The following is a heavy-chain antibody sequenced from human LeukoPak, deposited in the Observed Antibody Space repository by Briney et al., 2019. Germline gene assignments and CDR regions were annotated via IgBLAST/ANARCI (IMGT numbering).Heavy chain of an antibody. CDR2: ISGSGGST. Sequence: GGSLRLSCAASGFTFSSYAMSWVRQAPGKGLEWVSAISGSGGSTYYADSVKGRFTITRDNSKNTLYLQMNSLRAEVTAVYYCAKLTTVTTLSALDYWGQGTLVTVSS. CDR1: GFTFSSYA. V-gene: IGHV3-23*01. CDR3: AKLTTVTTLSALDY. D-gene: IGHD4-17*01. J-gene: IGHJ4*02.